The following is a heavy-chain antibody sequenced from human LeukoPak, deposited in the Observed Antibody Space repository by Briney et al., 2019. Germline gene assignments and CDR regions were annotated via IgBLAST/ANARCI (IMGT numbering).Heavy chain of an antibody. Sequence: GRFLRLSCAASGFTFSDYYMSWIRQAPGKGLEWVSYISSSGSTIYYADSVKGRFTISRDNAKNSLYLQMNSLRAEDTAVYYCARYRHSSGWGNWFDPWGQGTLVTVSS. CDR3: ARYRHSSGWGNWFDP. CDR1: GFTFSDYY. D-gene: IGHD6-19*01. V-gene: IGHV3-11*04. CDR2: ISSSGSTI. J-gene: IGHJ5*02.